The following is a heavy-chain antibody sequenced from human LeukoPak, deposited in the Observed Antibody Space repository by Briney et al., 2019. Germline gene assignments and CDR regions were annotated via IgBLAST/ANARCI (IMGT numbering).Heavy chain of an antibody. J-gene: IGHJ4*02. Sequence: GGSLRLSCAASGFTFSSYGMHWVRQAPGKGLEWVAVISYDGSNKYYADSVKGRFTISRDNSKNTLYLQMNSLRAEDTAVYYCAKDLLAVGRVFDYWGQGTLVTVSS. CDR3: AKDLLAVGRVFDY. CDR2: ISYDGSNK. D-gene: IGHD6-19*01. V-gene: IGHV3-30*18. CDR1: GFTFSSYG.